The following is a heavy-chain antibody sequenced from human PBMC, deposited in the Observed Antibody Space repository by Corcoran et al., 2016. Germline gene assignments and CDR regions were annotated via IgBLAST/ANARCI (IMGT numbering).Heavy chain of an antibody. J-gene: IGHJ4*02. CDR2: ISAGNGDT. CDR3: ARGDFCDY. D-gene: IGHD3-3*01. V-gene: IGHV1-3*01. CDR1: GYTIPNYA. Sequence: QVQFEQSGAEVKKPGASVKVSCKASGYTIPNYALHWVRQAPGQSLEWMGWISAGNGDTKYSQKLQGRVTITRYTSASTAYMELSSLTSEDTAIYYCARGDFCDYWGQGTLVTVSS.